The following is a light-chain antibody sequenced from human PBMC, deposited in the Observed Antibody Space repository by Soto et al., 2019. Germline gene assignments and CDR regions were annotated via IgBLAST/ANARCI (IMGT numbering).Light chain of an antibody. CDR1: SRDVGGYNY. Sequence: QSALTQPRSASGSPGQSVTISCTGTSRDVGGYNYVSWYQQHPGKAPKLMIYEVSKRPSGVPDRFSGSKSGNTASLTVSGLQAEDEDDYYCSSYAGSNNLVFGGGTQLTVL. CDR2: EVS. V-gene: IGLV2-8*01. J-gene: IGLJ2*01. CDR3: SSYAGSNNLV.